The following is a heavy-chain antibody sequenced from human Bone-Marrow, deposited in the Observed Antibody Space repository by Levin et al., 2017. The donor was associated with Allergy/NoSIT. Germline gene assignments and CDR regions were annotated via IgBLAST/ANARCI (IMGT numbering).Heavy chain of an antibody. CDR3: MRPARRADAFDI. CDR2: SRNKAKSYTT. Sequence: HPGGSLRLSCVASGFTFSDHYMDWVRQAPGKGLEWVGRSRNKAKSYTTDYAASVKGRFTISRDDSSNSVSLQMNSLQIEDTAVYYCMRPARRADAFDIWGQGTMVTVSS. V-gene: IGHV3-72*01. CDR1: GFTFSDHY. D-gene: IGHD2-2*01. J-gene: IGHJ3*02.